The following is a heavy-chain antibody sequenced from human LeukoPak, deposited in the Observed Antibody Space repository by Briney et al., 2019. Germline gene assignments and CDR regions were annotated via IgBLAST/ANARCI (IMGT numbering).Heavy chain of an antibody. Sequence: PSETLSLTCTVSGGSISNYYWSWIRQPPGKGLEWIGNIYYSGSTYFKPSLKSRVTISVDTSKNQFSLKLSSVTAADTAVYYCARARTGYSSGWYFYWGQGTLVTVSS. D-gene: IGHD6-19*01. J-gene: IGHJ4*02. CDR3: ARARTGYSSGWYFY. CDR1: GGSISNYY. V-gene: IGHV4-59*12. CDR2: IYYSGST.